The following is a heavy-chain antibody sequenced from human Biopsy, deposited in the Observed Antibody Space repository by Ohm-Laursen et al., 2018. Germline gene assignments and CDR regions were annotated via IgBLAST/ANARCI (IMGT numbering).Heavy chain of an antibody. CDR1: GYTFTNYA. CDR2: ISVKTGNT. V-gene: IGHV1-18*01. Sequence: ASVKVSCKASGYTFTNYAINWVRQAPGQGLEWLGWISVKTGNTDYTQKLQGRVTMTTDTSTNTAYMELRSLRSDDTALYYCAREGTSVTFFGKISDYYFDFWGPGTVVTVSS. CDR3: AREGTSVTFFGKISDYYFDF. J-gene: IGHJ4*02. D-gene: IGHD3-3*01.